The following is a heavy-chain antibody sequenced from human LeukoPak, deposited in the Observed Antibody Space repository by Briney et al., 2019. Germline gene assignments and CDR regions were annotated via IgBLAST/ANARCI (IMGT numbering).Heavy chain of an antibody. CDR3: ARDYYISGSYRPFDY. V-gene: IGHV4-39*07. Sequence: SETLSLTCTVSGVSISSSSYHWDWIRQPPGKGLEWIGSIYDSGSTYYSPSLKSRVTISVDTSKNQFSLKLTSVTAADTAVYYCARDYYISGSYRPFDYWGQGTLVTVSS. D-gene: IGHD3-16*02. J-gene: IGHJ4*02. CDR2: IYDSGST. CDR1: GVSISSSSYH.